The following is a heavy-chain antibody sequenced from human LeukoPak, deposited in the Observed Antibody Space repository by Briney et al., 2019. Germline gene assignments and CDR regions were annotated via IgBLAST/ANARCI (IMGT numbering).Heavy chain of an antibody. CDR1: GYTFTSYG. J-gene: IGHJ4*02. Sequence: ASVKVSCKASGYTFTSYGISWVRQAPGQGLEWMGWISAYNGNTNYAQKLQGRVTMTTDTSTSTAYMELRSLRSDDTAVYYCARESLPYYDILTGHYQSGFCDYWGQGTLVTVSS. CDR3: ARESLPYYDILTGHYQSGFCDY. CDR2: ISAYNGNT. V-gene: IGHV1-18*04. D-gene: IGHD3-9*01.